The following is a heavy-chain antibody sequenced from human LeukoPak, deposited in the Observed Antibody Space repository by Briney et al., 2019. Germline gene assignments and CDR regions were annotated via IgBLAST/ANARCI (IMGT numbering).Heavy chain of an antibody. Sequence: PGGSLRLSCAASGFTFSSYWMSWVRQAPGKGLEWVANIKQDGSEKYYVDSVKGRFTISRDNAKNSLYLQMNSLRAEDTAVYYCARLGYDSRRYYYYYMDVWGKGTTVTISS. J-gene: IGHJ6*03. D-gene: IGHD3-22*01. V-gene: IGHV3-7*01. CDR1: GFTFSSYW. CDR2: IKQDGSEK. CDR3: ARLGYDSRRYYYYYMDV.